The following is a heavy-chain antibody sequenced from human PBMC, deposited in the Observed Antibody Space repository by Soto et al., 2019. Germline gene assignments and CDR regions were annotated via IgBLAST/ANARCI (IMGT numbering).Heavy chain of an antibody. V-gene: IGHV4-39*07. J-gene: IGHJ6*02. Sequence: SETLSLTCTVSGGSISSSNYYWGWIRQPPGKGLEWIGRIYYSGSTYYNPSLKSRVTISVDKSKNQFSLKLSSVTAADTAVYYCARSPDSSGYYPRWYYYGMDVWGQGTTVTVSS. CDR3: ARSPDSSGYYPRWYYYGMDV. D-gene: IGHD3-22*01. CDR1: GGSISSSNYY. CDR2: IYYSGST.